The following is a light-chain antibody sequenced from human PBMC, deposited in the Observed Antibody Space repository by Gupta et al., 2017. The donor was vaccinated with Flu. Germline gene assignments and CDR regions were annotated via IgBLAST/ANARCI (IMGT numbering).Light chain of an antibody. CDR3: NSYTASSTFGV. J-gene: IGLJ3*02. CDR1: SSDIGYYDY. V-gene: IGLV2-14*01. CDR2: EVS. Sequence: QSALTPTASVSGSPGQSVTIACSGTSSDIGYYDYVSWYQQRPGKAPKLVIYEVSNRPSGVSARFSGSKSGNTASLTISGVQAEDEAHYYCNSYTASSTFGVFGGGTKLTVL.